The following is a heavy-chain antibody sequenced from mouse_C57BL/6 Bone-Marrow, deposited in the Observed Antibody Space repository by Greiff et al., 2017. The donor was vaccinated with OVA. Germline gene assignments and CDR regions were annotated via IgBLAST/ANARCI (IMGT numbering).Heavy chain of an antibody. CDR1: GFTFSNYW. D-gene: IGHD1-1*01. CDR2: IRLKSDNYAT. J-gene: IGHJ4*01. Sequence: EVMLVESGGGLVQPGGSMKLSCVASGFTFSNYWLNWVRQSPEKGLEWVAQIRLKSDNYATHYAESVKGRFTISRDDSKSSVYLQMNNLRAEDTGIYYCTVPPRTTVVEVGYWGQGTSVTVSS. CDR3: TVPPRTTVVEVGY. V-gene: IGHV6-3*01.